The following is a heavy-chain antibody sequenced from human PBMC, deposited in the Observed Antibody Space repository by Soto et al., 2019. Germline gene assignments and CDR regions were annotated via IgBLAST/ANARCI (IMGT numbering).Heavy chain of an antibody. CDR2: IIPIFGTA. CDR1: GGTFSSYA. CDR3: ARDGYYDSSGYYYAVWFDP. D-gene: IGHD3-22*01. V-gene: IGHV1-69*13. Sequence: SVKVSCKASGGTFSSYAISWVRQAPGQGLEWMGGIIPIFGTANYAQKFQGRVTITADESTSTAYMELSSLRSEDTAVYYCARDGYYDSSGYYYAVWFDPWGQGTLVTSPQ. J-gene: IGHJ5*02.